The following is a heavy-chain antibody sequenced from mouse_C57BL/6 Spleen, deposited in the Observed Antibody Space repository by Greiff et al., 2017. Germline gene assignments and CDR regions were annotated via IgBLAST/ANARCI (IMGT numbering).Heavy chain of an antibody. CDR3: ARYIDYDRYFDV. V-gene: IGHV3-8*01. CDR1: GYSITSDY. Sequence: EVQLQQSGPGLAKPSQTLSLTCSVTGYSITSDYWNCIRKFPGNKLEYMGYISYSGSTYYNPSLKSRISITRDTSKNQYYLQLNSVTTEDTATYYCARYIDYDRYFDVWGTGTTVTVSS. D-gene: IGHD2-4*01. CDR2: ISYSGST. J-gene: IGHJ1*03.